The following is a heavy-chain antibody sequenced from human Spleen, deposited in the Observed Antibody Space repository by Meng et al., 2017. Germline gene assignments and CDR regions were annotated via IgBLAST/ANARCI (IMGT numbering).Heavy chain of an antibody. V-gene: IGHV3-7*01. J-gene: IGHJ4*02. Sequence: GESLKISCAASGFTFSNSWMAWVRQAPGKGLEWVATIKGDGSEKYYVDSVKGRFTISRDNAKSSLYLQMNSLRPEDTAIYYCARDGWSYQYDSWGQGTLVTVSS. CDR2: IKGDGSEK. CDR3: ARDGWSYQYDS. D-gene: IGHD3-10*01. CDR1: GFTFSNSW.